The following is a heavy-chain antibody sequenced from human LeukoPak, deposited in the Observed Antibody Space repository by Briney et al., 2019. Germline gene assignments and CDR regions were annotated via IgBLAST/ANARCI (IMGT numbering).Heavy chain of an antibody. D-gene: IGHD3-22*01. CDR2: IIPILGIA. J-gene: IGHJ4*02. CDR3: ARDHYYDSSGYYYFDFDY. Sequence: ASVKVSCKASGGTFSSYAISWVRQAPGQGLEWMGRIIPILGIANYAQKFQGRVTITADKSTSTAYMELSSLRSEDTAVYYCARDHYYDSSGYYYFDFDYWGQGTLVTVSS. V-gene: IGHV1-69*04. CDR1: GGTFSSYA.